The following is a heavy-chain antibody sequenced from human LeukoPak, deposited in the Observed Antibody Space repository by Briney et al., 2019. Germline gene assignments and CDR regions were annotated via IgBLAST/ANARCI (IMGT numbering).Heavy chain of an antibody. V-gene: IGHV1-2*02. Sequence: ASVRVSCKASGYTFTGYYMHWVRPAPGQGLEWMGWINPNSGGTNYAQKFQGRVTMTRDTSISTAYMELSRLRSDDTAVYYCARIAAAGFNSFDYWGQGTLVTVSS. CDR2: INPNSGGT. J-gene: IGHJ4*02. CDR1: GYTFTGYY. CDR3: ARIAAAGFNSFDY. D-gene: IGHD6-13*01.